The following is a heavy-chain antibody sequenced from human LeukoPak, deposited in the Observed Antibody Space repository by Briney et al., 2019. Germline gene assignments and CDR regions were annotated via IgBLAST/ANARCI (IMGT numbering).Heavy chain of an antibody. V-gene: IGHV3-21*01. J-gene: IGHJ4*02. CDR1: GFTFSNWH. CDR2: ISSRSDYI. CDR3: ARVAGDNGAYYPDY. Sequence: GGSLRLSCAASGFTFSNWHMNWLRQAPGKGLEWVSSISSRSDYIYYAGSVKGRFTISRDNAKDSLYLQMNSLRAEVTAVYYCARVAGDNGAYYPDYWGQGTLVTVSS. D-gene: IGHD2-8*01.